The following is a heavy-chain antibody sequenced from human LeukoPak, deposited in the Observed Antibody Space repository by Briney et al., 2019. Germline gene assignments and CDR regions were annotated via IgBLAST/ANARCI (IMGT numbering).Heavy chain of an antibody. CDR2: ISAYNGNT. CDR1: GGTFISYG. CDR3: ARGRTLGSSSWYVYYYGMDV. J-gene: IGHJ6*02. Sequence: SVKVSCKASGGTFISYGISWVRQAPGQGLEWMGWISAYNGNTNYAQRLQGRVTMTTDTSTSTAYMELRSLRSDDTAVYYCARGRTLGSSSWYVYYYGMDVWGQGTTVTVSS. D-gene: IGHD6-13*01. V-gene: IGHV1-18*01.